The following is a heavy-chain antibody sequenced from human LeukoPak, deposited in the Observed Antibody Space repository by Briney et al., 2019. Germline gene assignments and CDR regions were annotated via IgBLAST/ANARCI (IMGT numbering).Heavy chain of an antibody. CDR2: IYYSGST. Sequence: SETLSLTCTVSGGSISSSSYYWGWIRQPPGKGLEWIGSIYYSGSTYYNPSLKSRVTISVDTSKNKFSLKLSSVTAADTAVYYCARVPVVTARNYYYYYMDVWGKGTTVTVS. V-gene: IGHV4-39*07. D-gene: IGHD2-21*02. J-gene: IGHJ6*03. CDR1: GGSISSSSYY. CDR3: ARVPVVTARNYYYYYMDV.